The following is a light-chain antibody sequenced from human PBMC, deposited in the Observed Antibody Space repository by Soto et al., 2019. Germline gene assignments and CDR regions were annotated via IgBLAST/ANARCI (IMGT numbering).Light chain of an antibody. V-gene: IGKV3-11*01. J-gene: IGKJ4*01. CDR2: DAS. CDR3: QQRSNWPPT. Sequence: IVLTVSPGTVSFSRGDSATLSCRASQSVSSDLAWYQHKPGQAPRLLIYDASNRATGIPARFSGSGSGTDFTLTISSLESEDFAVYYCQQRSNWPPTFGGGTKVDIK. CDR1: QSVSSD.